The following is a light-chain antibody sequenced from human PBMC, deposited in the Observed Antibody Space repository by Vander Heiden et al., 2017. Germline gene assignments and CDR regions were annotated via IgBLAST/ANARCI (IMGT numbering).Light chain of an antibody. CDR3: MQGTHWPYT. J-gene: IGKJ2*01. V-gene: IGKV2-30*02. CDR2: KVS. Sequence: DAVMTQSPLSLPVTLGQPASIPCKSRQSLPHGDGNTYLNWFHQRPGQSPRRLIYKVSNRDSGVPDRFSGSKSGTDFTLTISRVEAEDVGVYYCMQGTHWPYTFGQGTKLEI. CDR1: QSLPHGDGNTY.